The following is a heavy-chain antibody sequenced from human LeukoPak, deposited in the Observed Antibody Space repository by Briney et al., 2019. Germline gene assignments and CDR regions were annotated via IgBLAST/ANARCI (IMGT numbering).Heavy chain of an antibody. J-gene: IGHJ3*02. D-gene: IGHD2-15*01. CDR1: HGSIISGAYH. CDR3: ATRIGGDAFDI. V-gene: IGHV4-61*02. Sequence: PSETLSLTCTVSHGSIISGAYHWSWFRQPAGKGLEWVGRIVSSGSTNSNPSLKSRVTISLDTSKNQFSLDLISVTAADTAVYYCATRIGGDAFDIWGQGTLVTVS. CDR2: IVSSGST.